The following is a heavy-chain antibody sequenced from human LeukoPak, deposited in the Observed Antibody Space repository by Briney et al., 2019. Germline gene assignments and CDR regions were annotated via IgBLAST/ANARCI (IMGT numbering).Heavy chain of an antibody. V-gene: IGHV3-7*01. J-gene: IGHJ4*02. CDR3: ARDLGIAVAGTVGHFDY. D-gene: IGHD6-19*01. CDR1: GCTFSSYG. Sequence: GGTLRLSCAASGCTFSSYGMSWVRKAPGKGLEWVANIKEDEGEKYYVDSVKGRFTISRDNAKNSLYLQMNSLRAEDTAVYYCARDLGIAVAGTVGHFDYWGQGTLVTVSS. CDR2: IKEDEGEK.